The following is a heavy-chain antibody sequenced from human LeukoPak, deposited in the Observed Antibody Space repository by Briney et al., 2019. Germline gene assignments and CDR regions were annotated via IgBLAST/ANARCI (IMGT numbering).Heavy chain of an antibody. V-gene: IGHV4-59*01. CDR2: IYYSGST. CDR1: GGSINSYY. D-gene: IGHD3-3*01. Sequence: SETLSLTCTVSGGSINSYYWSWVRQPPGKGLEWVGYIYYSGSTNYNPSLKSRVTISVDTSKNQFSLKLSSVTAADTAVYYCARATRLYDFWSGFPFDYWGQGTLVTVSS. J-gene: IGHJ4*02. CDR3: ARATRLYDFWSGFPFDY.